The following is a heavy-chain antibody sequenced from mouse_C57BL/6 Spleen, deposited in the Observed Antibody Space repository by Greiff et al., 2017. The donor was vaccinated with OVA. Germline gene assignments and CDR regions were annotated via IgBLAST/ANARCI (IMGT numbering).Heavy chain of an antibody. CDR2: INPNYGTT. CDR3: ARSLITTVVANFDY. V-gene: IGHV1-39*01. D-gene: IGHD1-1*01. J-gene: IGHJ2*01. CDR1: GYSFTDYN. Sequence: VQLKESGPELVKPGASVKISCKASGYSFTDYNMNWVKQSNGKSLEWIGVINPNYGTTSYNQKFKGKATLTVDQSSSTAYMQLNSLTSEDSAVYYCARSLITTVVANFDYWGQGTTLTVSS.